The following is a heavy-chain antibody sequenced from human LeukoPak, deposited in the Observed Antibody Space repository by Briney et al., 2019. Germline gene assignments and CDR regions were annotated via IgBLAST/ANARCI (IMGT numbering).Heavy chain of an antibody. Sequence: PVGSLRPSCAPSGFTFTSYVRNWVRQAPGQGLEWVSTITGVGDSTYYAESVKGRFTMSRYNPKNTVYLQMNSLTVEDTAIYYCAKRADGCSGVSCYYYYMDVWGKGTTVTVSS. CDR3: AKRADGCSGVSCYYYYMDV. CDR1: GFTFTSYV. D-gene: IGHD2-15*01. CDR2: ITGVGDST. V-gene: IGHV3-23*01. J-gene: IGHJ6*03.